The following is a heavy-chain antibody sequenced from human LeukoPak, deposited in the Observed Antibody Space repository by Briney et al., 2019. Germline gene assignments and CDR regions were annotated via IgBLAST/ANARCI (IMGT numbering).Heavy chain of an antibody. CDR2: INHSGST. V-gene: IGHV4-39*07. Sequence: PSETLSLTCTVSGSSISSSSYYWSWIRQPPGKGLEWIGEINHSGSTNYNPSLKSRVTISVDTSKNQFSLKLSSVTAADTAVYYCASFGIAARRWDHDYWGQGTLVTVSS. J-gene: IGHJ4*02. CDR3: ASFGIAARRWDHDY. CDR1: GSSISSSSYY. D-gene: IGHD6-6*01.